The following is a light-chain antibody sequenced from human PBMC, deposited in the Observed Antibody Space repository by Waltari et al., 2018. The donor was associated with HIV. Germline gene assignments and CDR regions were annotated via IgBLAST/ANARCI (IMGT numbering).Light chain of an antibody. V-gene: IGKV2-28*01. CDR3: MQALQIPWT. CDR2: LAS. CDR1: QSLRHSNGAEY. Sequence: DIDLIQSGLPGPVTPGESASISCYSSQSLRHSNGAEYLDWYLQRPGQSPQLLIYLASDRAPGVSDRFSGSASGTEYTLKISRVQAEDVGVYYCMQALQIPWTFGRGTKLEIK. J-gene: IGKJ1*01.